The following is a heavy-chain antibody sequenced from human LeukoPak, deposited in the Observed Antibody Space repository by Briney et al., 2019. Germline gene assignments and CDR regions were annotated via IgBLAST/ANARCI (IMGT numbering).Heavy chain of an antibody. V-gene: IGHV4-59*01. CDR3: ARVPSDGCTNGVCRRRWFDP. D-gene: IGHD2-8*01. CDR1: GGSISSYY. CDR2: IYYSGST. Sequence: KPSETLSLTCTVSGGSISSYYWSWIRQPPGKGLEWIGYIYYSGSTNYNPSLKSRVTISVDTSKNQFSLKLSSVTAADTAVYYCARVPSDGCTNGVCRRRWFDPWGQGTLVTVSS. J-gene: IGHJ5*02.